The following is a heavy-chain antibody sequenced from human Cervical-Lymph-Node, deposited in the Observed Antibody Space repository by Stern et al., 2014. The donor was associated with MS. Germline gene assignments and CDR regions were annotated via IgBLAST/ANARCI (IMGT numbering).Heavy chain of an antibody. D-gene: IGHD3-22*01. CDR1: GYTFTAFF. CDR2: LNPNSDDP. V-gene: IGHV1-2*06. Sequence: VQLVQSGTKMQKPGASVKVSCKASGYTFTAFFIHWVRQVSGQGLEWMGLLNPNSDDPTYAQNFQDRVTLTRDTSIGTAYLELSRLTSADTAVYYCAREATRIVVGIDYWGQGTQVTVSS. CDR3: AREATRIVVGIDY. J-gene: IGHJ4*02.